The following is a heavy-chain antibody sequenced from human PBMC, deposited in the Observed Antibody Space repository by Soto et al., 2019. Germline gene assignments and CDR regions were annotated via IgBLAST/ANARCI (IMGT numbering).Heavy chain of an antibody. D-gene: IGHD2-21*02. J-gene: IGHJ6*02. V-gene: IGHV4-59*01. CDR3: ARDLWGYCGSDCSPLDV. CDR2: MYNTGST. CDR1: GGSISSYY. Sequence: QVRLQESGPGLVKPSETLSLTCTVSGGSISSYYWSWIRQPPGKGLEWIGYMYNTGSTIYNPSLTSQVTITVDTPKNLFSLKLTSVTASDSAVYYCARDLWGYCGSDCSPLDVWGQGTTVTVSS.